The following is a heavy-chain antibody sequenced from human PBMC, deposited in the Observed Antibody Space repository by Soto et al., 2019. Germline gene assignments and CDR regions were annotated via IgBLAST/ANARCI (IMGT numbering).Heavy chain of an antibody. CDR1: GGSFSGYY. V-gene: IGHV4-34*01. CDR3: ARVVDGYYDSSGYSY. CDR2: INHSGST. D-gene: IGHD3-22*01. Sequence: QVPLQQWGAGLLKPSETLSLTCAVYGGSFSGYYWSWIRQPPGKGLEWIGEINHSGSTNYNPSLKSRVTISVDTSKNQFSLKLSAVTAADTAVYYCARVVDGYYDSSGYSYWGQGTLVTVSS. J-gene: IGHJ4*02.